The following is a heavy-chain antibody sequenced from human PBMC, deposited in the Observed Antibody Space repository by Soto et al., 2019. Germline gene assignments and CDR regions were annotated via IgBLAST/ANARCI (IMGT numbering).Heavy chain of an antibody. Sequence: SSETLSLTCTVSGGSISSYYWSWIRQPPGKGLEWIGYIYYSGSTNYNPSLKSRVTISVDTSKNQFSLKLSSVTAADTAVYYCARVRGIALLPYYYYGMDVWGQGITVTVSS. D-gene: IGHD6-13*01. CDR3: ARVRGIALLPYYYYGMDV. J-gene: IGHJ6*02. CDR1: GGSISSYY. V-gene: IGHV4-59*01. CDR2: IYYSGST.